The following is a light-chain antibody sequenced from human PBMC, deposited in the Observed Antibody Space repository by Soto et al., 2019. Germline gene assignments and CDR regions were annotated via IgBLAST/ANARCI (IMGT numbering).Light chain of an antibody. CDR3: SSYTSSSTLVV. V-gene: IGLV2-14*01. J-gene: IGLJ2*01. CDR2: DVS. CDR1: SSDVGGYNY. Sequence: QSALTQPASVSGSPGQSITISCTGTSSDVGGYNYVSWYQQHPGKAPKLMIYDVSNRPSGVSNRFSGSKSDNTGSLTISGLQAEDEADYYCSSYTSSSTLVVFGGGTKLTVL.